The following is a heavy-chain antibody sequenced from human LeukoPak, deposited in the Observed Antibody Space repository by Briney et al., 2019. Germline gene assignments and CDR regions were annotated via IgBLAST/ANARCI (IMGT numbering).Heavy chain of an antibody. Sequence: GGSLRLSCAAPGFTFSNFWMSWVRQAPGKGLEWVANIKQDGSEKHYVDSVKGRITISRDNAKNSLYLQMNSLRAEDTAVYYCARASKSGQTPFDYWGQGTLVTVSS. CDR1: GFTFSNFW. CDR3: ARASKSGQTPFDY. CDR2: IKQDGSEK. J-gene: IGHJ4*02. D-gene: IGHD6-25*01. V-gene: IGHV3-7*01.